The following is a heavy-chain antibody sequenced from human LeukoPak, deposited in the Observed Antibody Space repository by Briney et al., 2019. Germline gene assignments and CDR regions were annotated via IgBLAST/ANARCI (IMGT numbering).Heavy chain of an antibody. V-gene: IGHV1-2*02. J-gene: IGHJ4*02. Sequence: GASVKVSCKASGYTFTGYYMHWVRQAPGQGLEWMGWINPNSGGTNYAQKFQGRVTMTRDTSISTAYMELSRLRSDDTAVYYCARGFRGHWNDVQYYFDYWGQGTLVTVSS. CDR1: GYTFTGYY. CDR2: INPNSGGT. CDR3: ARGFRGHWNDVQYYFDY. D-gene: IGHD1-1*01.